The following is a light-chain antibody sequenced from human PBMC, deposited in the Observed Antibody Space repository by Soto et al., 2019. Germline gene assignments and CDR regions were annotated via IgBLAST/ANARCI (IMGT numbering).Light chain of an antibody. CDR2: EVS. CDR3: NAYTSSSALYV. Sequence: QSALTQPASVSGSPGQSITISCTGTSSDIGAYKYVSWYQQHPGKAPKLILYEVSNRPSGVSNRFSGFKSGNTASLTITGLQDEDEADYYCNAYTSSSALYVFGTGTKLTVL. J-gene: IGLJ1*01. V-gene: IGLV2-14*01. CDR1: SSDIGAYKY.